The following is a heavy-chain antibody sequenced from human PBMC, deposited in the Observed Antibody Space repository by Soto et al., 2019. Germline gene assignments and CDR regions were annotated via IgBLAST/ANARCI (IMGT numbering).Heavy chain of an antibody. CDR2: INAGNGNT. CDR3: ASSTQYYDSFVYEYFQN. CDR1: GYSFTTHS. V-gene: IGHV1-3*01. J-gene: IGHJ1*01. Sequence: QVQLVQSGAEVKKPGASVKVSCKASGYSFTTHSMHWVRQAPGQRLEWMGWINAGNGNTKYSQKFQGRVTITRDTFASTAYFELSSLISEDTAVYYCASSTQYYDSFVYEYFQNWGQGTLVTVSS. D-gene: IGHD3-3*01.